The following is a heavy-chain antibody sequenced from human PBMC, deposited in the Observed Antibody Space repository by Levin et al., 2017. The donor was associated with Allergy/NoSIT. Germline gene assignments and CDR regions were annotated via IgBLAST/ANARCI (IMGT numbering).Heavy chain of an antibody. CDR1: GDSISSYY. Sequence: ESLKISCTVSGDSISSYYWSWIRQPPGRRLEWIGYVSYSGSTSYNPSLNSRATISADRTKNQLSLKLTSVTAADTALYYCARHMGFCRTSSCFPWFDPWGQGTLVTVSS. D-gene: IGHD2-15*01. CDR3: ARHMGFCRTSSCFPWFDP. CDR2: VSYSGST. V-gene: IGHV4-59*01. J-gene: IGHJ5*02.